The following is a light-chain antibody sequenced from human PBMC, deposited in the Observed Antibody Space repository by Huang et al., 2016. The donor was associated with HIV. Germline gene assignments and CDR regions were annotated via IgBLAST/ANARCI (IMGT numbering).Light chain of an antibody. CDR2: GAS. V-gene: IGKV3D-15*01. Sequence: EIVMTQSPATLSVSPGERATLSCRASQGVSNNIAGYQQKPGQTARLLIHGASTRTAGIAAKFSGRWSGTDFTHTITSHQPEDSAVDYCQHYNNWPPWTFGPGTQVEI. J-gene: IGKJ1*01. CDR1: QGVSNN. CDR3: QHYNNWPPWT.